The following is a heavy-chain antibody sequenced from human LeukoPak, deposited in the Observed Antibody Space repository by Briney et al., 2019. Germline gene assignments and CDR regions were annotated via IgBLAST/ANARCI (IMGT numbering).Heavy chain of an antibody. V-gene: IGHV3-53*01. Sequence: PGGSLRLSCAASGFTVSSNYMSWVRQAPGKGLEWVSVIYSGGSTYYADSVKGRFTISRDNSMNTLYLQMNSLRAEDTAVYYCARDWGYGSSGFFDPWGQGTLVTVSS. D-gene: IGHD6-6*01. CDR2: IYSGGST. J-gene: IGHJ5*02. CDR3: ARDWGYGSSGFFDP. CDR1: GFTVSSNY.